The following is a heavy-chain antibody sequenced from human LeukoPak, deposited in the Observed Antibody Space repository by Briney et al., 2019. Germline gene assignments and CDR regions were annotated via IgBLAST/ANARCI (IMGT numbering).Heavy chain of an antibody. CDR2: IYHSGST. CDR1: GGSISSSNW. Sequence: PSGTLSLTCAASGGSISSSNWWSWVRQPPGKGLEWIGEIYHSGSTNYNPSLKSRVTISVDKSKNQFSLKLSSVTAADTAVYYCARDSRWAAAGMFYYYYGMDVWGKGTTVTVSS. D-gene: IGHD6-13*01. CDR3: ARDSRWAAAGMFYYYYGMDV. J-gene: IGHJ6*04. V-gene: IGHV4-4*02.